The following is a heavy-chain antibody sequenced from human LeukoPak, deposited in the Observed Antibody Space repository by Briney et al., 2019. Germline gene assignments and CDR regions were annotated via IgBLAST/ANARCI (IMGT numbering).Heavy chain of an antibody. J-gene: IGHJ3*02. V-gene: IGHV3-66*01. D-gene: IGHD3-16*01. CDR1: GVTISSNY. CDR3: ARDGAWGDAFAI. Sequence: GESLRLSCAASGVTISSNYMSWVRQAPGKGLEWVSDIYSGGSTYYSDAVKGRFTISRDNSKNTLSLQMNSLRAEDTAVYYCARDGAWGDAFAIWGQGTMVTVSS. CDR2: IYSGGST.